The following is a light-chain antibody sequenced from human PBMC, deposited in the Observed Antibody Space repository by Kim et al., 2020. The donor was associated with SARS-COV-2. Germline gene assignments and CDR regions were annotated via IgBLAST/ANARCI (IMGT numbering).Light chain of an antibody. V-gene: IGLV3-19*01. CDR3: HSRDSNDNVV. CDR2: GKN. Sequence: SSELTQDPAVSVALGQTVRITCQGDSLRSYYATWYQQKPGQAPILVIYGKNNRPSGIPDRFSGSSSGNTASLTITGTQAGDEADYYYHSRDSNDNVVFGG. CDR1: SLRSYY. J-gene: IGLJ2*01.